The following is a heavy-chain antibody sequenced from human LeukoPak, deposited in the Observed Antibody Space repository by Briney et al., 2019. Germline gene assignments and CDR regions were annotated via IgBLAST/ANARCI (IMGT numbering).Heavy chain of an antibody. CDR2: ISASNGNT. D-gene: IGHD3-10*01. CDR3: AREIITMVRGVIRYYYYYMDV. V-gene: IGHV1-18*01. J-gene: IGHJ6*03. CDR1: GYTFTSYG. Sequence: ASVKVSCKASGYTFTSYGISWVRQAPGQGLEWMGGISASNGNTNYAQKLQGRVTMTTDTSTSTAYMELRSLRSDDTAVYYCAREIITMVRGVIRYYYYYMDVWGKGTTVTVSS.